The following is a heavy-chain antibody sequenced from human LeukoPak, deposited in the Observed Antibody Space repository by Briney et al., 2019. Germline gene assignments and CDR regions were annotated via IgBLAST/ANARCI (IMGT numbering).Heavy chain of an antibody. CDR3: ARVTYYRVTADQITDAFDV. D-gene: IGHD2-21*02. CDR1: GFTVSSHY. V-gene: IGHV3-66*01. Sequence: GGSLRLSCAASGFTVSSHYMNWVRQAPGKGLQWVSVLYSDGTTYYADSVKGRFTISRDNSRSTLYLQMNSLRAEDTAVYFCARVTYYRVTADQITDAFDVWGRGTAVTVSS. J-gene: IGHJ3*01. CDR2: LYSDGTT.